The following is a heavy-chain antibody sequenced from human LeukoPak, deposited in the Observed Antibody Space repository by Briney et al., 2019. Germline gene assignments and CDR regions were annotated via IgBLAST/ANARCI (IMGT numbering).Heavy chain of an antibody. CDR3: ARMIVGAIKNFDF. V-gene: IGHV4-39*07. Sequence: SETLSLTCTVSGGSISSSSYYWGWIRQPPGKGLEWIGSIYYSGSTYYNRSLKSRVTISVDTSKNQFSLQLSSVTAADTAVYYCARMIVGAIKNFDFWGQGILVTVSS. J-gene: IGHJ4*02. CDR2: IYYSGST. D-gene: IGHD1-26*01. CDR1: GGSISSSSYY.